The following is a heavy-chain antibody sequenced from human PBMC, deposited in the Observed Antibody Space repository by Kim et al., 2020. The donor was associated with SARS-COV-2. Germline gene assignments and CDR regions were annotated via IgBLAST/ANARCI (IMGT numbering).Heavy chain of an antibody. V-gene: IGHV1-3*01. D-gene: IGHD3-10*01. Sequence: KFQGRVTITRDTSASTAYMELSSLRSEDTAVYYCARVAYYYGSGSYYFDYWGQGTLVTVSS. J-gene: IGHJ4*02. CDR3: ARVAYYYGSGSYYFDY.